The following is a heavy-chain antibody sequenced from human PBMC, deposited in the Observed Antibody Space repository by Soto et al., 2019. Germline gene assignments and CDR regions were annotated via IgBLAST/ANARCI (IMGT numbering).Heavy chain of an antibody. D-gene: IGHD3-10*01. Sequence: ASVKVSCKASGYTFTSYAMHWVRQAPGQRLEWMGWINAGNGNTKYSQKFQGRVTITRNTSATTAYMDLSSLTSEDTAVYYCARADRYGSGSYYFDYWGQGTLVTVSS. V-gene: IGHV1-3*01. J-gene: IGHJ4*02. CDR3: ARADRYGSGSYYFDY. CDR2: INAGNGNT. CDR1: GYTFTSYA.